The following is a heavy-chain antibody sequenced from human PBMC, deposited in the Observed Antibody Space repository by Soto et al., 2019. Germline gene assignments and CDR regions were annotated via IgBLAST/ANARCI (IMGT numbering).Heavy chain of an antibody. V-gene: IGHV4-34*01. CDR1: GGSFSGYY. D-gene: IGHD3-10*01. Sequence: SETLSLTCAVYGGSFSGYYWSWIRQPPGKGLEWIGEINHSGSTNYNPSLKSRVTISVDTSKNQFSLKLSSVTAADTAVYYCARGRITMVRGVIKSYYYYYYMDVWGKGTTVTVSS. J-gene: IGHJ6*03. CDR2: INHSGST. CDR3: ARGRITMVRGVIKSYYYYYYMDV.